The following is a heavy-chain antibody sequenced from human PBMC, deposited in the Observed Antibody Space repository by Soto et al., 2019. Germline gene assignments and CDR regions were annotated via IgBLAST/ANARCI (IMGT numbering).Heavy chain of an antibody. Sequence: PGGSLRLSCAASGFTFSSYGMHWVRQAPGKGLEWVAVISYDGSNKYYADSVKGRFTISRDNSKNTLYLQMNSLRAEDTAVYYCAKDSVSSEYSSNLYGMDVWGQGTTVTVSS. CDR1: GFTFSSYG. CDR3: AKDSVSSEYSSNLYGMDV. V-gene: IGHV3-30*18. D-gene: IGHD6-6*01. J-gene: IGHJ6*02. CDR2: ISYDGSNK.